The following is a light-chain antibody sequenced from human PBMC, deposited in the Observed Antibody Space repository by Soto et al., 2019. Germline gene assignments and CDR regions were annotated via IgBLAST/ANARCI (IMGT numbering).Light chain of an antibody. J-gene: IGLJ2*01. Sequence: QSVLTQPASVSGSPGQSITISCTGTSSDVGSYNLVSWYQHHPGKAPKLMIYEVSKRPSGVSNRFSGSKSGNTASLTISGLQAEDEADYYCCSYADSTTLVFGGGTQLTVL. CDR2: EVS. CDR3: CSYADSTTLV. CDR1: SSDVGSYNL. V-gene: IGLV2-23*02.